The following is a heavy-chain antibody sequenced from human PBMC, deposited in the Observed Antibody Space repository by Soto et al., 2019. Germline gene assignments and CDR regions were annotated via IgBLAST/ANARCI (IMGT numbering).Heavy chain of an antibody. Sequence: QVQLVESGGGVVQPGRSLRLSCAASGFTFSSYGMHWVRQAPGKGLEWVAVIWYDESNKYYADSVKGRFTISRDNSKNTLYLQMNSLRAEDTAVYYCARGNYYDSSGYYYDVVYWGQGSLVTVSS. CDR3: ARGNYYDSSGYYYDVVY. CDR2: IWYDESNK. D-gene: IGHD3-22*01. V-gene: IGHV3-33*01. CDR1: GFTFSSYG. J-gene: IGHJ4*02.